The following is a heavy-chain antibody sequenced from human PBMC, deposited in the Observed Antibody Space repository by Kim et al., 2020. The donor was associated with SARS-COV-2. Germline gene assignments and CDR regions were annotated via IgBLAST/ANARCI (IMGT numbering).Heavy chain of an antibody. CDR2: IKQDGSEK. J-gene: IGHJ3*02. Sequence: GGSLRLSCAASGFTFSSYWMSWVRQAPGKGLEWVANIKQDGSEKYYVDSVKGRFTISRDNAKNSLYLQMNSLRAEDTAVYYCARDPGRYFDWLPKNDAFDIWGQGTMVTVSS. CDR1: GFTFSSYW. D-gene: IGHD3-9*01. CDR3: ARDPGRYFDWLPKNDAFDI. V-gene: IGHV3-7*01.